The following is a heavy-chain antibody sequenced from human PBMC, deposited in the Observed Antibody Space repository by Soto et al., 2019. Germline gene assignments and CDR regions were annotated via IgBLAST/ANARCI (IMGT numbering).Heavy chain of an antibody. V-gene: IGHV1-3*01. CDR3: ARGKGMEENYYYYGMDI. CDR1: GYTFSTYA. Sequence: ASVKVSCKASGYTFSTYAIHWVRQAPGQSLEWMGWLNGGTGQTGYSQRFQDRVTITRDTSASTAYMEVSSLRPEDTAVYYCARGKGMEENYYYYGMDIWGQGTTVTVSS. D-gene: IGHD1-1*01. CDR2: LNGGTGQT. J-gene: IGHJ6*02.